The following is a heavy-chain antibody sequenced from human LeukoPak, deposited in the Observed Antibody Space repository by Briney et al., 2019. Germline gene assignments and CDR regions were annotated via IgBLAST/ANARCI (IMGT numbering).Heavy chain of an antibody. J-gene: IGHJ4*02. D-gene: IGHD5-12*01. V-gene: IGHV3-23*01. CDR2: ISGSGGST. CDR1: GFTFSSYA. Sequence: GGSLRLSCAASGFTFSSYAMCWVRQAPGKGLEWVSAISGSGGSTYYADSVKGRFTISRDNSKNTLYLQMNSLRAEDTAVYYCAKAGEWLRLLPYCFDYWGQGTLVTVSS. CDR3: AKAGEWLRLLPYCFDY.